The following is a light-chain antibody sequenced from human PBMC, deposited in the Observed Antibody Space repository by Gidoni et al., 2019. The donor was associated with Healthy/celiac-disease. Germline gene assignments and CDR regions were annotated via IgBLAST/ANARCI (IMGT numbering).Light chain of an antibody. CDR3: QQYGSSPST. V-gene: IGKV3-20*01. CDR2: GAS. Sequence: SCRASQTVSSSYLAWYQQKPGQAPGLLIYGASTRATGNADRFSGSGSGTDFTLTISRLEPEDFAVYYCQQYGSSPSTFGGGTKVEIK. CDR1: QTVSSSY. J-gene: IGKJ4*01.